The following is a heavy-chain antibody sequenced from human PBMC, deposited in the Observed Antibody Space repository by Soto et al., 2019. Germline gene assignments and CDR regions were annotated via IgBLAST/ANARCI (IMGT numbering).Heavy chain of an antibody. D-gene: IGHD6-19*01. CDR3: ARGKDSSGWYLEDAFDI. CDR2: MNPNSGNT. Sequence: ASVKVSCKASGYSFTKYHMHWVRQAPGQGLEWMGWMNPNSGNTGYAQKFQGRVTVTRNTSISTAYMELSSLRSEDTAVYYCARGKDSSGWYLEDAFDIWGQGTMVTVSS. V-gene: IGHV1-8*01. CDR1: GYSFTKYH. J-gene: IGHJ3*02.